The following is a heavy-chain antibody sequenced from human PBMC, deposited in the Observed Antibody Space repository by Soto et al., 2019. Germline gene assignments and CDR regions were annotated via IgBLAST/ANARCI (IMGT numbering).Heavy chain of an antibody. CDR3: ARVLRFLEWHYYMDV. V-gene: IGHV3-74*01. CDR2: INSDGSST. D-gene: IGHD3-3*01. J-gene: IGHJ6*03. Sequence: PGGSLRLSCAASGFTFSSYWMHWVRQAPGKGLVWVSRINSDGSSTSYADSVKGRFTISRDNAKNTLYLQMNSLRAEDTAVYYCARVLRFLEWHYYMDVWGKGTTVTVSS. CDR1: GFTFSSYW.